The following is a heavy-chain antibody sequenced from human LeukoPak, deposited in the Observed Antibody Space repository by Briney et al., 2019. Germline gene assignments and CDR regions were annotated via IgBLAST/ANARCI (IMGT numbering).Heavy chain of an antibody. J-gene: IGHJ6*02. CDR2: IYSGGST. D-gene: IGHD2-15*01. Sequence: PGGSLRLSCAASGFTVSSNYMSWVRQAPGKGLEWVSVIYSGGSTYYADSVKGRFTISRDNSKNTLYLQMNSLRAEDTAVYYCARDCSGGSCYSDVWGQGTTVTVSS. V-gene: IGHV3-66*01. CDR3: ARDCSGGSCYSDV. CDR1: GFTVSSNY.